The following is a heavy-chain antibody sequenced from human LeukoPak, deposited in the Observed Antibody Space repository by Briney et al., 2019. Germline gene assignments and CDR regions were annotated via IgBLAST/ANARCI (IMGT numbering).Heavy chain of an antibody. CDR1: GGSISSSSYY. Sequence: PSETLSLTCTVSGGSISSSSYYWGWIRQPPGKGLEWIGSIYYSGSTYYNPSLKSRVTISVDTSKNQFSLKLSSATAADTAVYYSARGVPVLRFFNPTYYFDYWGQGTLVTVSS. J-gene: IGHJ4*02. CDR2: IYYSGST. V-gene: IGHV4-39*07. CDR3: ARGVPVLRFFNPTYYFDY. D-gene: IGHD3-3*01.